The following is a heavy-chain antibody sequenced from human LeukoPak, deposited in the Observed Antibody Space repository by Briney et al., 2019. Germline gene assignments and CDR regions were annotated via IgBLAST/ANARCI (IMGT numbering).Heavy chain of an antibody. J-gene: IGHJ4*02. D-gene: IGHD1-26*01. CDR3: ARLSGSYLSS. V-gene: IGHV3-30*14. CDR1: GFTFSSYA. CDR2: ISYDGSNK. Sequence: GGSLRLSCAASGFTFSSYAMHWVRQAPGKGLEWVAVISYDGSNKYYADSVKGRFTISRDNSKNTLYLQMNSLRAEDTAVYYCARLSGSYLSSWGQGTLVTVSS.